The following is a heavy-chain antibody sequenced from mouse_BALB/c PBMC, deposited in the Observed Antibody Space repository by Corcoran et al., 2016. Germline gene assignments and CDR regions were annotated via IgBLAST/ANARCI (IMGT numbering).Heavy chain of an antibody. CDR2: FYPRSGSI. CDR3: ARHAYSRYDGFAY. D-gene: IGHD2-14*01. J-gene: IGHJ3*01. V-gene: IGHV1-62-2*01. Sequence: VQLQQSGPELVKPGTSVTLSCKASGYTFTEYVIHWVKQRSGQGLEWIGWFYPRSGSIKYNEKFRDKATLTADKSSSTVYMEISRLTSEDSAVYFCARHAYSRYDGFAYWGQGTLVTVSA. CDR1: GYTFTEYV.